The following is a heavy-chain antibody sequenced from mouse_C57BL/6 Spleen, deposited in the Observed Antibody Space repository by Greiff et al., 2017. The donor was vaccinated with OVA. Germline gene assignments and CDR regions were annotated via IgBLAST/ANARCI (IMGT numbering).Heavy chain of an antibody. J-gene: IGHJ2*01. CDR3: ARGRDYFDY. CDR1: GYAFSSYW. Sequence: VQVVESGAELVKPGASVKFSCKASGYAFSSYWMNWVKPRPGKGLEWIGQIYPGDGDTNYNGQIKGKATLTVAQSSSTAYMQRSSLTSEDSAVYFCARGRDYFDYWGQGTTLTVSS. V-gene: IGHV1-80*01. CDR2: IYPGDGDT.